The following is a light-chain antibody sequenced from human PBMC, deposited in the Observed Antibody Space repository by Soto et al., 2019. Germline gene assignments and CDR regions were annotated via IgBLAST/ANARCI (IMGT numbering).Light chain of an antibody. CDR3: SSYAASNNFYFV. V-gene: IGLV2-8*01. J-gene: IGLJ3*02. Sequence: QSVLTQPPYASGSPVQSVTISCTGTSSDVGGYNYVSWNQQYPGKAPKLMIYEVTKRPSGVPDRFSGSKSCNTASLTVSGLQAEDEADYYCSSYAASNNFYFVFGGGT. CDR1: SSDVGGYNY. CDR2: EVT.